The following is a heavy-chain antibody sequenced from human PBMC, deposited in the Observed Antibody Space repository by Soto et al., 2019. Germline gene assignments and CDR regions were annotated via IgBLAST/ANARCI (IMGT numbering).Heavy chain of an antibody. Sequence: ASVKVSCKASGYTFTSYDINWVRQATGQGLEWMGWMNPNSGNTGYAQKFQGRVTMTRNTSISTAYMELSSLRSEDTAVYYCARTFIVVVAATRNYYYGMALWGPGPTATVSS. CDR1: GYTFTSYD. V-gene: IGHV1-8*01. J-gene: IGHJ6*02. CDR3: ARTFIVVVAATRNYYYGMAL. CDR2: MNPNSGNT. D-gene: IGHD2-15*01.